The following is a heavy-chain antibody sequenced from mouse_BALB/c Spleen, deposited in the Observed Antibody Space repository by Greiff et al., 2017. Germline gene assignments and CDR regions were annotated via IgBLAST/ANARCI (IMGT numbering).Heavy chain of an antibody. CDR2: INSNGGST. CDR1: GFTFSSYG. D-gene: IGHD2-4*01. Sequence: EVQLVESGGGLVQPGGSLKLSCAASGFTFSSYGMSWVRQTPDKRLELVATINSNGGSTYYPDSVKGRFTISRDNAKNTLYLQMSSLKSEDTAMYYCASYDYDAFAMDYWGQGTSVTVSS. J-gene: IGHJ4*01. CDR3: ASYDYDAFAMDY. V-gene: IGHV5-6-3*01.